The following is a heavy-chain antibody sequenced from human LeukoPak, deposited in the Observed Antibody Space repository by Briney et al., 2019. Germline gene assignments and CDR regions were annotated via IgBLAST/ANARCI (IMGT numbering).Heavy chain of an antibody. CDR1: GFTFSSYS. CDR3: ARDTPGDGYNRGDY. V-gene: IGHV3-48*01. J-gene: IGHJ4*02. Sequence: GGSLRLSCAASGFTFSSYSMNWVRQAPGKGLEWVSYISSSSSTIYYADSVKGRFTISRDNAKNSLYLQMNSLRAEDTAVYYCARDTPGDGYNRGDYWGQGTLVTVSS. D-gene: IGHD5-24*01. CDR2: ISSSSSTI.